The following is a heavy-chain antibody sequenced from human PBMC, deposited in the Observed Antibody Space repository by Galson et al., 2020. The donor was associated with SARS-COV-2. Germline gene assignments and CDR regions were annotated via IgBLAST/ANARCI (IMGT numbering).Heavy chain of an antibody. D-gene: IGHD6-19*01. Sequence: GESLKISCEASGFSFNTYALSWVRQAPGKGLEWVSTIYTGGNTFYGESVRGRVTISRENSNNTLFLQINGLRRDDTARYYCTAGRKQWLNPFDFWGQGVLVTVTS. V-gene: IGHV3-23*01. CDR2: IYTGGNT. J-gene: IGHJ4*02. CDR1: GFSFNTYA. CDR3: TAGRKQWLNPFDF.